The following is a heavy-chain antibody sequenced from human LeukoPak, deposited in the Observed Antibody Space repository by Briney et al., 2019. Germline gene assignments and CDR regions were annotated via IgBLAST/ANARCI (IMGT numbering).Heavy chain of an antibody. V-gene: IGHV1-69*04. Sequence: ASVKVSCKASGGTFGSYAISWVRQAPGQGLEWMGRIIPILGIANYAQKFQGRVTITADKSTSTAYMELSSLRSEDTAVYYCARDAPNAYSSSWYFDYWGQGTLVTVSS. CDR1: GGTFGSYA. J-gene: IGHJ4*02. CDR2: IIPILGIA. D-gene: IGHD6-13*01. CDR3: ARDAPNAYSSSWYFDY.